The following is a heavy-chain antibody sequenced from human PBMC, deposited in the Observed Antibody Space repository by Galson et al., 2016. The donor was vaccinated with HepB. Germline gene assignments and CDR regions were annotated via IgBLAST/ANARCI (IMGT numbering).Heavy chain of an antibody. D-gene: IGHD5/OR15-5a*01. V-gene: IGHV3-23*01. CDR3: AIYAGDYFDN. Sequence: SLRLSCAASGFTFTNYAMSWVRLAPGKGLEWVSAITANDGTTYYANSVKGRFTVSRDNSKNTLYLPMYTLRAEDTAFYFCAIYAGDYFDNWGQGTLVTVSS. J-gene: IGHJ4*02. CDR2: ITANDGTT. CDR1: GFTFTNYA.